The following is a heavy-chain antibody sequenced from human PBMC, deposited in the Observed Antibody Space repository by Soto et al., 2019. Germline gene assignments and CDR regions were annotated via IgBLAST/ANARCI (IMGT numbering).Heavy chain of an antibody. CDR1: GLTFSSYG. J-gene: IGHJ3*02. V-gene: IGHV3-33*01. CDR3: ARDPTFYGDYEGHAFDI. D-gene: IGHD4-17*01. Sequence: GGSLRLSCAASGLTFSSYGMHWVRQAPGKGLEWVAVIWYDGSNKYYADSVKGRFTISRENSKNTLYLQMNSLRAEDTAVYYCARDPTFYGDYEGHAFDIWGQGTMVTVSS. CDR2: IWYDGSNK.